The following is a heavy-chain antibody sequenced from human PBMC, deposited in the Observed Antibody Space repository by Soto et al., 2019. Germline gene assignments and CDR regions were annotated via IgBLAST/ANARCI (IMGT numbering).Heavy chain of an antibody. CDR1: RFTFSTYS. Sequence: HPGGSLRLSFAASRFTFSTYSMHWVRQAPGKGLEWVTFISFDGSKESHADAVKGRFIISRENSKKTLYLQMKSLRPEDTAVYYCARGELGHYPGYFDSWGQGTLVTVSS. D-gene: IGHD1-26*01. CDR3: ARGELGHYPGYFDS. V-gene: IGHV3-30*03. J-gene: IGHJ4*02. CDR2: ISFDGSKE.